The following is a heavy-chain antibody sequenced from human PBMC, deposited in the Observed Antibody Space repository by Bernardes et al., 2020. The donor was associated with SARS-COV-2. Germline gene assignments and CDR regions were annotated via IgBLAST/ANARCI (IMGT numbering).Heavy chain of an antibody. V-gene: IGHV3-30*18. J-gene: IGHJ6*02. D-gene: IGHD3-3*01. CDR3: AKVQAFFWIRPYDSAMDL. CDR1: GFTFNSYG. CDR2: ISYEGSKK. Sequence: GGSLRLYCAGSGFTFNSYGMHWVRQAPGRGLAWVAVISYEGSKKYYADALECRFTIYKDSSKNKVYLQMNNLRTEDTGIYYCAKVQAFFWIRPYDSAMDLWVQVTTVTVSS.